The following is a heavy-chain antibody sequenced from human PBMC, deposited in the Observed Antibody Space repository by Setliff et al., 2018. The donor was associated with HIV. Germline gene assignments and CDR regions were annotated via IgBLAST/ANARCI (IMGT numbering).Heavy chain of an antibody. J-gene: IGHJ4*02. V-gene: IGHV4-34*01. CDR2: ITHSGST. CDR1: GGSLSGQYWSGHY. CDR3: ARGLGGYYSYFDY. D-gene: IGHD3-3*01. Sequence: KPSETLSLTCAVYGGSLSGQYWSGHYWSWIRQPPGKGLEWIGEITHSGSTNYNPSLKSRVTISGEMSKKQFYLKLSSVTAADTAMYYCARGLGGYYSYFDYWGQGTLVTVSS.